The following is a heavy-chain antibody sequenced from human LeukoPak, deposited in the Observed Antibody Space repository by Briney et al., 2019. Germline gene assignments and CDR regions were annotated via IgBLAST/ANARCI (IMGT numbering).Heavy chain of an antibody. Sequence: GGSLRLSRQASGFTFYMYAMRRGRHAPGTRLEWGASMCGTAGCTFYPPSVKGRFTISRDNSKNVLYLRMNSLTAEATAIYYCAKDRPNFHENSGHYYRRDGDSWGQGTLVTVSS. CDR1: GFTFYMYA. D-gene: IGHD3-22*01. CDR2: MCGTAGCT. J-gene: IGHJ5*01. V-gene: IGHV3-23*01. CDR3: AKDRPNFHENSGHYYRRDGDS.